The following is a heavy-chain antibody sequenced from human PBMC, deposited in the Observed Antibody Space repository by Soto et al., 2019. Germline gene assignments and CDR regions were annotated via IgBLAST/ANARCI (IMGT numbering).Heavy chain of an antibody. Sequence: QVQLVESGGGVVQPGRSLRLSCEASGFTFSSYAMHWVRQAPGKGLEWVAVISYNGSNKYYADSVKGRVTISRDNAKNPLYRQMESLRAEDTAVYYCARDLEGVGAVAGGVGFDYWGQGTLVPVSS. CDR3: ARDLEGVGAVAGGVGFDY. D-gene: IGHD6-19*01. CDR2: ISYNGSNK. J-gene: IGHJ4*02. V-gene: IGHV3-30-3*01. CDR1: GFTFSSYA.